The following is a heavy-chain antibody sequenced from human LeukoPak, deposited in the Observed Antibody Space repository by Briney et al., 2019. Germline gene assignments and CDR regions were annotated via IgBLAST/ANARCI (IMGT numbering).Heavy chain of an antibody. CDR1: GGSLRSDRHN. CDR2: VDQTGSP. Sequence: PSETLSLTCSVSGGSLRSDRHNWAWVRQSADKGLEHIGSVDQTGSPYYNPPLKGRVTISVDTSNKQFSLNLTSVTAADTAVYYCARDLGGYPFFMDVWGKGITVTVSS. CDR3: ARDLGGYPFFMDV. V-gene: IGHV4-39*07. D-gene: IGHD2-15*01. J-gene: IGHJ6*03.